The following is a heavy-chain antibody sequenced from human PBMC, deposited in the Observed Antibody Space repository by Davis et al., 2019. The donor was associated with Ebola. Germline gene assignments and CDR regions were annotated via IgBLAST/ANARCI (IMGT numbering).Heavy chain of an antibody. CDR2: IYITGST. D-gene: IGHD5-12*01. Sequence: MPSETLSLTCNVSGGSINSYSWSWIRQPPGKGLEWIGYIYITGSTYYNPSLKSRVTISVDTSKNQFSLKLSSVTAADTAVYYCARRRGYSGYGRFDYWGQGTLVTVSS. CDR1: GGSINSYS. J-gene: IGHJ4*02. V-gene: IGHV4-4*08. CDR3: ARRRGYSGYGRFDY.